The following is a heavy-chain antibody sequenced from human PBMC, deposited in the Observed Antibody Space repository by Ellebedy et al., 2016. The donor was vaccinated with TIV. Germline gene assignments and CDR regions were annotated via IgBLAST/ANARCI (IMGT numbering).Heavy chain of an antibody. D-gene: IGHD3-10*01. V-gene: IGHV3-33*01. Sequence: GGSLRLSCAASGFTFSSYGMHWVRQAPGKGLEWVAYMWYDGSHKNYADSVKGRFTISRDNAKNTLYLQMNSLRVQATAVYYCAREYEEFYFDYWGQGTLVTVSS. CDR1: GFTFSSYG. J-gene: IGHJ4*02. CDR3: AREYEEFYFDY. CDR2: MWYDGSHK.